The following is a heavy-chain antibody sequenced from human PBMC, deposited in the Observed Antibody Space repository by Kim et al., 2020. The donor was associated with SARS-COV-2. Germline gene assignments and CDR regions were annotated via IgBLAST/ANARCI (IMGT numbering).Heavy chain of an antibody. J-gene: IGHJ4*02. V-gene: IGHV3-21*01. D-gene: IGHD3-9*01. CDR3: AREWYWLSPAHTFNY. Sequence: SGTGRLPISRDKANNALYLQMNSLRDEDTAVYYCAREWYWLSPAHTFNYWGQGTLVTVSS.